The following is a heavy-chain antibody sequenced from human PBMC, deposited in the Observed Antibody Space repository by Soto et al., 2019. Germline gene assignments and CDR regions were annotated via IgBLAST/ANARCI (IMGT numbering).Heavy chain of an antibody. CDR1: GGSTSSGVYS. CDR2: IYHSGSS. V-gene: IGHV4-30-2*01. J-gene: IGHJ5*02. CDR3: ARVPGP. Sequence: PSGTLSLTCAVSGGSTSSGVYSWSWIRQPPGKGLEWIGYIYHSGSSYYTASLKSRVTISVDRSKNQFSLRMSSVTAADTAVYYCARVPGPWGQGPLVTVSS.